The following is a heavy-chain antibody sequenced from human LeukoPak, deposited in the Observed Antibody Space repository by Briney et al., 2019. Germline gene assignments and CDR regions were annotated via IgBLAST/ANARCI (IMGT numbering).Heavy chain of an antibody. D-gene: IGHD3-22*01. CDR2: IQQDGSAK. Sequence: GGSLRLSCAASGITLSRSWMSWVRQAPGKGLEWVANIQQDGSAKYYLDSVKGRFTISRDNAKNSLYLQMNSLRAEDTAVYYCARDLYYYDSSGYSRYFDLWGRGTLVTVSS. J-gene: IGHJ2*01. V-gene: IGHV3-7*01. CDR1: GITLSRSW. CDR3: ARDLYYYDSSGYSRYFDL.